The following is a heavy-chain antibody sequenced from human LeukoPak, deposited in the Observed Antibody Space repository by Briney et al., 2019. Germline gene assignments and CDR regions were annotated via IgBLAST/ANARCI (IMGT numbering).Heavy chain of an antibody. CDR2: MNPNSGKT. Sequence: ASVKVSCKASAYNLSRYDLNWVRQPTGQGLEWMGRMNPNSGKTGYARKFRGRVTMTRNTSTGTAYMEVSSLRSDDTAVYYCARATYGSGSHFNDYYFYGRDLWGQGTTVTVSS. D-gene: IGHD3-10*01. CDR1: AYNLSRYD. V-gene: IGHV1-8*01. CDR3: ARATYGSGSHFNDYYFYGRDL. J-gene: IGHJ6*02.